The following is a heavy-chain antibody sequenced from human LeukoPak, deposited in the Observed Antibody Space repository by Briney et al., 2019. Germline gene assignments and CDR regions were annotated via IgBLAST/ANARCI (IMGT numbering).Heavy chain of an antibody. J-gene: IGHJ4*02. Sequence: TLSRLPSGFTLTTQGMNWVRQAPGEGREWISYICSSSTATYYADSVKGRFTISRDNSKSTLYLEMNSLRAEDTAVYYCANYYYYGWGSYYNRLGYWGQGTLVTVSS. CDR2: ICSSSTAT. CDR3: ANYYYYGWGSYYNRLGY. D-gene: IGHD3-10*01. V-gene: IGHV3-48*01. CDR1: GFTLTTQG.